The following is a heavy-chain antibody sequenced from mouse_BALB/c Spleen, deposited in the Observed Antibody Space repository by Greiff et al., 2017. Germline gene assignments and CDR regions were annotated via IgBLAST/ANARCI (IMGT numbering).Heavy chain of an antibody. V-gene: IGHV5-6-4*01. J-gene: IGHJ2*01. Sequence: EVQGVESGGGLVKPGGSLKLSCAASGFTFSSYTMSWVRQTPEKRLEWVATISSGGSYTYYPDSVKGRFTISRDNAKNTLYLQMSSLKSEDTAMYYCTRDFYYGSSYFDYWGQGTTLTVSS. CDR1: GFTFSSYT. CDR3: TRDFYYGSSYFDY. D-gene: IGHD1-1*01. CDR2: ISSGGSYT.